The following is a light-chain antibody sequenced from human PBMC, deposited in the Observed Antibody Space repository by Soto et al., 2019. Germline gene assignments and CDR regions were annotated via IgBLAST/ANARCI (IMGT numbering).Light chain of an antibody. CDR3: GSYTDTTYV. CDR1: SSDIGDFYF. CDR2: EVS. J-gene: IGLJ1*01. V-gene: IGLV2-14*01. Sequence: QSALTQPASVSGSPGQSITISCTAASSDIGDFYFVSWYQHHPRKAPQLIIYEVSNRPSGVSHRFSASASGSTASLTISGLQAEDEAEYYCGSYTDTTYVFGTGTKVTVL.